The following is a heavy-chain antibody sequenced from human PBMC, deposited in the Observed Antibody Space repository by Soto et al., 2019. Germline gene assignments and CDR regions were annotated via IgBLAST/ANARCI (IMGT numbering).Heavy chain of an antibody. CDR3: ARHDYGDYNNNWFDP. V-gene: IGHV4-39*01. CDR2: IYYSGST. Sequence: SETLSLTCTVSGGSISSSSYYWGWIRQPPGKGLEWIGSIYYSGSTYYNPSLKSRVTISVDTSKNQFSLKLSSVTAADTAVYYCARHDYGDYNNNWFDPWGQGTLVTVSS. D-gene: IGHD4-17*01. J-gene: IGHJ5*02. CDR1: GGSISSSSYY.